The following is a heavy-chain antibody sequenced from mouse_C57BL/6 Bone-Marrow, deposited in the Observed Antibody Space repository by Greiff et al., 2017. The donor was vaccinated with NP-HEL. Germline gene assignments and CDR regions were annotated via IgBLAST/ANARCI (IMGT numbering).Heavy chain of an antibody. CDR3: ARSYYGSRVDY. D-gene: IGHD1-1*01. CDR1: GFTFTDYY. V-gene: IGHV7-3*01. J-gene: IGHJ2*01. CDR2: IRNKANGYTT. Sequence: EVKLVESGGGLVQPGGSLSLSCAASGFTFTDYYMSWVRQPPGKALEWLGFIRNKANGYTTEYSASVKGRFTISRDNSQSILYLQMNALRAEDSATYYCARSYYGSRVDYWGQGTTLTVSS.